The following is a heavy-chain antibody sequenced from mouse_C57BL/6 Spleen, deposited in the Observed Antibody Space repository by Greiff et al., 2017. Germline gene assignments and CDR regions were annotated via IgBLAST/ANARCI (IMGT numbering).Heavy chain of an antibody. Sequence: DVQLVESGGGLVKPGGSLKLSCAASGFTFSSYTMSWVRQTPEKRLEWVATISGGGGNTYYPDSVKGRFTISRDNAKNTLYLQMSSLRSEDTALYYCARRDYGSSYHMDYWGQGTSVTVSS. J-gene: IGHJ4*01. CDR2: ISGGGGNT. D-gene: IGHD1-1*01. CDR1: GFTFSSYT. CDR3: ARRDYGSSYHMDY. V-gene: IGHV5-9*01.